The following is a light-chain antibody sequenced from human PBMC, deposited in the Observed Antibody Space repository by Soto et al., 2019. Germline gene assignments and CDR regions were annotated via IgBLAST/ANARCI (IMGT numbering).Light chain of an antibody. V-gene: IGKV3-20*01. Sequence: EIVLTQSPGTLSLSPGERATLSCRASQSVSNSYLAWYQQKPGQAPRLLIYGASSRATGIPDWFSGSGSGTDFTLTITRLEPEDFAVYYCQQYGNSPATFGPGTKVDVK. J-gene: IGKJ3*01. CDR1: QSVSNSY. CDR2: GAS. CDR3: QQYGNSPAT.